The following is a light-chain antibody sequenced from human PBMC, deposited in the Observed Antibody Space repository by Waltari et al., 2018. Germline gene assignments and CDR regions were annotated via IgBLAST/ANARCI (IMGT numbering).Light chain of an antibody. Sequence: VMTQYPATLSVSPGERATLPCRASQSVSSNLAWYQQKPGQTPRLLIYEASTRPTGIPARFSGSGSVTDFTLSISSLQSEDFAVYYCQQYNTWPPITFGQGTRLEIK. CDR2: EAS. V-gene: IGKV3-15*01. CDR1: QSVSSN. J-gene: IGKJ5*01. CDR3: QQYNTWPPIT.